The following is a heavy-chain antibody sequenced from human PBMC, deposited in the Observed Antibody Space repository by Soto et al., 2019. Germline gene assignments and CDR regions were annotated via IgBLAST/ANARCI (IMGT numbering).Heavy chain of an antibody. D-gene: IGHD6-19*01. CDR2: ISSSSSCI. CDR1: GFTFSSYS. Sequence: EVQLVESGGGLVKPGGSLRLSCAASGFTFSSYSMNWVRQAPGKGLEWVSSISSSSSCIYYADSVKGRFTISRDKAKNSPALQMNRLRGEGTAGFYCARVGSGWYFVYWGLGTLVTVSS. J-gene: IGHJ4*02. V-gene: IGHV3-21*01. CDR3: ARVGSGWYFVY.